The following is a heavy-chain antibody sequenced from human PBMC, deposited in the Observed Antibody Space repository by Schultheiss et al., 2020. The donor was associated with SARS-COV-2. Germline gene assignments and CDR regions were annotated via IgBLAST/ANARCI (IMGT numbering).Heavy chain of an antibody. CDR1: GYTFTHYY. V-gene: IGHV1-2*02. CDR3: ARGGIAVAGTGGYYYYYGMDV. Sequence: ASVKVSCKASGYTFTHYYLHWVRQAPGQGLEWMGWLNPNSGGTNYAQKFQGRVTMTRDTSISTAYMELSRLRSDDTAVYYCARGGIAVAGTGGYYYYYGMDVWGQGTTVTVSS. J-gene: IGHJ6*02. CDR2: LNPNSGGT. D-gene: IGHD6-19*01.